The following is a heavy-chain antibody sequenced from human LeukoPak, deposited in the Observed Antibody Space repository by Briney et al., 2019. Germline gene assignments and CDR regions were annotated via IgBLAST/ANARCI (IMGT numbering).Heavy chain of an antibody. Sequence: PGGSLRLSCAASGFTFDHYGMSWVRQAPGKGRGWVSGINWSGGSTGYADSVKGRFTNSRDNAKSFLYLQMTSLRVEDTALYYCARGAPRGSQGWFDPRGQGTLVTVSS. V-gene: IGHV3-20*04. CDR1: GFTFDHYG. CDR3: ARGAPRGSQGWFDP. CDR2: INWSGGST. J-gene: IGHJ5*02. D-gene: IGHD1-26*01.